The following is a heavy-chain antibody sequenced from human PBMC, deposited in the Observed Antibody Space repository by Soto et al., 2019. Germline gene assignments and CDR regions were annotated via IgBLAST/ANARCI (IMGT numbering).Heavy chain of an antibody. CDR2: IFHIGTT. V-gene: IGHV4-38-2*01. CDR1: GYSISSDYY. D-gene: IGHD6-13*01. Sequence: PSETLSLTCAISGYSISSDYYWGWIRQPPGKGLEWIGYIFHIGTTYYNPSLKSRVTISVDTSKNQFSLRLSSVTAADTAIYFCARGWSGPGAAAYFDYWGQGTLVTVSS. CDR3: ARGWSGPGAAAYFDY. J-gene: IGHJ4*02.